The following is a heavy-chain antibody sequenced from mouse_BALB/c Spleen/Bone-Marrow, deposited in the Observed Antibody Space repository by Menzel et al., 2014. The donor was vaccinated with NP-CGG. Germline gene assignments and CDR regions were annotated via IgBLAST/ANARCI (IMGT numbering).Heavy chain of an antibody. J-gene: IGHJ1*01. CDR2: ISSGSTAI. CDR3: ARGGNWDDFDV. D-gene: IGHD4-1*01. CDR1: GFTFSTFG. Sequence: EVQGVESGGGLVQPGGSRKLSCAASGFTFSTFGMHWVRQAPEKGLERVAYISSGSTAIFYADTLKGRFTISRDNPENTLFLQMTSLRSEDTAMYYCARGGNWDDFDVWGAGTTVTVSS. V-gene: IGHV5-17*02.